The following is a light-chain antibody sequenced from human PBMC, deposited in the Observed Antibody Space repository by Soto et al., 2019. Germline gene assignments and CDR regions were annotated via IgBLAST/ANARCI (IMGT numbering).Light chain of an antibody. CDR3: QSYDSSPSGPHVV. J-gene: IGLJ2*01. Sequence: QSALTQPPSVSGAPGQRVTISCTGSDSNLGSNYDVHWYRQLPGTAPKLLLFENSARASGVPDRFSGSKSGTSASLVITGLQAEDEADYYCQSYDSSPSGPHVVFGGGTKLTVL. CDR1: DSNLGSNYD. CDR2: ENS. V-gene: IGLV1-40*01.